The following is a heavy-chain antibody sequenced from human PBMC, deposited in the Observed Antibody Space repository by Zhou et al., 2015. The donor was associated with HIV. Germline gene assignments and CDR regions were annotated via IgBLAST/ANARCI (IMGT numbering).Heavy chain of an antibody. J-gene: IGHJ2*01. CDR1: GGNFNTYA. D-gene: IGHD6-6*01. CDR2: IIPVFAKA. V-gene: IGHV1-69*01. CDR3: ARDRGAARPEWRYFDL. Sequence: QVQLVQSGSAVKKPGSSVKISCKPSGGNFNTYAISWVRQAPGHGLEWMGGIIPVFAKANYARKFKGRVTITADESRTTAYMELSSLRSEDTALYYCARDRGAARPEWRYFDLWGRGTLVTVSS.